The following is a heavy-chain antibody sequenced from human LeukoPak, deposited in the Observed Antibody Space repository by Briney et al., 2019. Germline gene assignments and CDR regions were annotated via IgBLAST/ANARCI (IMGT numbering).Heavy chain of an antibody. CDR2: VYYSGST. Sequence: SETLSLTCVVSGGSVSGYYWGWIRQPPGRGLEWIGYVYYSGSTNYNSSFKSRITISVDTSRNQFSLQLSSVTAADTAVYYCARIHRYCSGGACYVLDNWGQGTLVAVSS. CDR1: GGSVSGYY. J-gene: IGHJ4*02. V-gene: IGHV4-59*02. CDR3: ARIHRYCSGGACYVLDN. D-gene: IGHD2-15*01.